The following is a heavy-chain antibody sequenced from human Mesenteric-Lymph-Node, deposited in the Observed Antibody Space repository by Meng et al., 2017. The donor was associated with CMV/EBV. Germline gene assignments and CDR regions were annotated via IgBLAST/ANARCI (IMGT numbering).Heavy chain of an antibody. CDR2: IYWDDDK. J-gene: IGHJ4*02. CDR1: LTTSGVG. Sequence: LTTSGVGVGGIRQPPGKALEWLALIYWDDDKRYSPSLRNRLTITKDTSKSQVVLTMTNLDPVDTATYYCARHKRFCGGSGCYSDFDYWGQGALVTVSS. CDR3: ARHKRFCGGSGCYSDFDY. V-gene: IGHV2-5*02. D-gene: IGHD2-15*01.